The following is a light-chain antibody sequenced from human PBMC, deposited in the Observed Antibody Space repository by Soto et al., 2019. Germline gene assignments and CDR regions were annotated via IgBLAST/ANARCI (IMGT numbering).Light chain of an antibody. CDR1: SSDVGGYNY. CDR2: EVA. CDR3: SSYTNIDTLV. Sequence: QSALTQPASVSGSPGQSITISCTGTSSDVGGYNYVSWYQQHPGKAPKLIIYEVAHRPSGVSDRFSGSKSGNTASLTISGLQAEDEADYYCSSYTNIDTLVFGGGTKLTVL. V-gene: IGLV2-14*01. J-gene: IGLJ2*01.